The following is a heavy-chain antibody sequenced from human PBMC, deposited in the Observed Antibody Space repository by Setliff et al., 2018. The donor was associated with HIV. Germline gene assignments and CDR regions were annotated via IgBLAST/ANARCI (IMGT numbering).Heavy chain of an antibody. D-gene: IGHD3-16*01. J-gene: IGHJ6*03. CDR2: VYYTGST. V-gene: IGHV4-39*01. Sequence: PSETLTLTCTVSDGSISRTSYYWGWIRQPPGRGLEWIGSVYYTGSTYYNPSLKSRVTISVDTSKNQFSLKLRSVSAADTAVYYCAIHPFPPMRDYYYYIDVWGKGTTVTVSS. CDR1: DGSISRTSYY. CDR3: AIHPFPPMRDYYYYIDV.